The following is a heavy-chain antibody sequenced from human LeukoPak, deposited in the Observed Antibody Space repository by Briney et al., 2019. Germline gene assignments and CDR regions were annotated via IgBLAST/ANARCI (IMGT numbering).Heavy chain of an antibody. D-gene: IGHD5-18*01. CDR2: ISWNSGSI. Sequence: SGGSLRLSCAASGFTFDDYAMHWVRQAPGKGLEWVSGISWNSGSIGYADSVKGRFTISRDNAKNSLYLQMNSLRAEDMALYHCSRGGYSYGRSKFDYWGQGTLVTVSS. CDR3: SRGGYSYGRSKFDY. J-gene: IGHJ4*02. V-gene: IGHV3-9*03. CDR1: GFTFDDYA.